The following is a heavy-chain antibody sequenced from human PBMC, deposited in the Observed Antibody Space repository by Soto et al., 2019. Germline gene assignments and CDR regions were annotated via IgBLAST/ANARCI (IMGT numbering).Heavy chain of an antibody. CDR2: ISCDGMNT. Sequence: SGGSRRPSCSVSEFTFSNVIMPWSRQPPGKGRGWVAAISCDGMNTYYADFVGGRFTISRDNSKSTMYLHINSLRTEDTAVYYCTKDRYRPPGRLYYHALDVWGQGTTVTVSS. CDR1: EFTFSNVI. V-gene: IGHV3-30*04. CDR3: TKDRYRPPGRLYYHALDV. D-gene: IGHD4-4*01. J-gene: IGHJ6*02.